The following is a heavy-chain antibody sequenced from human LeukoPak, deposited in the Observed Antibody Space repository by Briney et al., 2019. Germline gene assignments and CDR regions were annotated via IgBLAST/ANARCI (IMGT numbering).Heavy chain of an antibody. CDR1: GYTFTSYD. J-gene: IGHJ5*02. Sequence: ASVKVSCKASGYTFTSYDINWVRQAPGQGLEWIGIINPSPGSTTYAQKFQGRVTMTRDTSTSTVYMELSSLRSEDTAVYYCARGGLLQKYNCFDPWGQGTLVTVSS. CDR2: INPSPGST. CDR3: ARGGLLQKYNCFDP. V-gene: IGHV1-46*01. D-gene: IGHD3-10*01.